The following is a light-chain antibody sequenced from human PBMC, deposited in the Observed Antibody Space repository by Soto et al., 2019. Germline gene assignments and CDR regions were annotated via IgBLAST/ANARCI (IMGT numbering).Light chain of an antibody. CDR2: AAS. Sequence: DIQMTQSPSSLSASVGDRVTITCRASQSISSYLDWYQQKPGKAPKLLIYAASNWQTGVPSRFSGSGSGTDFTLTISSLQPEDFATYYCQQSYSTLGTFGQGTKVEIK. CDR1: QSISSY. J-gene: IGKJ1*01. V-gene: IGKV1-39*01. CDR3: QQSYSTLGT.